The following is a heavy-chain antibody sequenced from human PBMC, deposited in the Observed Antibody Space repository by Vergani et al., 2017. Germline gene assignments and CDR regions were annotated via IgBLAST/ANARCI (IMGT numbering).Heavy chain of an antibody. J-gene: IGHJ3*02. V-gene: IGHV3-30-3*01. CDR1: GFTFSSYA. D-gene: IGHD6-19*01. Sequence: QVQLVESGGGVVQPGRSLRLSCAASGFTFSSYAMHWVRQAPGKGVEWVAVISYDGSNKYYADSVKGRFTISRDNSKNTLYLQMNSLRAEDTAVYYCARARLIAVAGTHDAFDIWGQGTMVTVSS. CDR2: ISYDGSNK. CDR3: ARARLIAVAGTHDAFDI.